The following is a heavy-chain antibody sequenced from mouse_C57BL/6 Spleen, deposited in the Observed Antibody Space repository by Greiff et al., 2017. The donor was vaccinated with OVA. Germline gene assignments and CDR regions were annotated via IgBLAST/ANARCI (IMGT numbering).Heavy chain of an antibody. V-gene: IGHV7-3*01. CDR2: IRNKANGYTT. CDR1: GFTFTDYY. Sequence: EVKLMESGGGLVQPGGSLSLSCAASGFTFTDYYMSWVRQPPGKALEWLGFIRNKANGYTTEYSASVKGRFTISRDNSQSILYLQMNALRAEDSATYYGARFPLWYLYYFDYWGQGTTLTVSS. CDR3: ARFPLWYLYYFDY. J-gene: IGHJ2*01. D-gene: IGHD2-1*01.